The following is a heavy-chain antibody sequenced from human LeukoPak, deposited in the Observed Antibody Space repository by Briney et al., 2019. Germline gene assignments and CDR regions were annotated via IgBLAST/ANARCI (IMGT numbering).Heavy chain of an antibody. CDR1: GFTFSSYA. Sequence: PGGSLRLSCAASGFTFSSYAMSWVRQAPGKGLEWVSAISGSGGSTYYADSVKGRFTISRDNARNSVYLQMNSLRDEDTAVYYCVRDPDALDYWGQGTPVTVSS. CDR3: VRDPDALDY. V-gene: IGHV3-23*01. CDR2: ISGSGGST. J-gene: IGHJ4*02.